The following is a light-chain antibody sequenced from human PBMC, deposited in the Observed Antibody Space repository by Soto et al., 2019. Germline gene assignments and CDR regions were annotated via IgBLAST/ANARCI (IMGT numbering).Light chain of an antibody. CDR1: SGSIASNS. Sequence: LTQPHSVSESPGKTVTISCTRSSGSIASNSVQWYQQRPGSAPTTVIFEDSQRPSGVPDRYSGSIDSSSNSASLTISGLKSEDEADYYCQSYDNSNVVFGGGTKLTVL. CDR2: EDS. V-gene: IGLV6-57*04. CDR3: QSYDNSNVV. J-gene: IGLJ2*01.